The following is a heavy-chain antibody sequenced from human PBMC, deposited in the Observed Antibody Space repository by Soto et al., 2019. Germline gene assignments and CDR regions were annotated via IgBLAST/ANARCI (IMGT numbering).Heavy chain of an antibody. Sequence: QVHLVESGGGVVQPGTSLRLSCAASGFIFSTYGMHWVRQAPGKGLEWVAGISYDASNKYYADSVKGRFTISRDNSKNTPYLQMNGLRAEDTAVYYCARDTVAAGDFHYWGQGTLITVSS. CDR3: ARDTVAAGDFHY. CDR2: ISYDASNK. CDR1: GFIFSTYG. V-gene: IGHV3-33*01. D-gene: IGHD2-15*01. J-gene: IGHJ4*02.